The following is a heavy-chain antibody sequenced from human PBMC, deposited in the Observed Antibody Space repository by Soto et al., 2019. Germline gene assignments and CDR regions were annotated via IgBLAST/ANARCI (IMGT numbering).Heavy chain of an antibody. CDR1: GYTFTSYG. V-gene: IGHV1-18*04. CDR3: ARCTRITIFGVVIEGFDY. Sequence: ASVKVSCKASGYTFTSYGISWVRQAPGQGLEWMGWISAYNGNTNYAQKLQGRVTMTTDTSTSTAYMELRSLRSDDAAVYYCARCTRITIFGVVIEGFDYWGQGTLVTVSS. CDR2: ISAYNGNT. J-gene: IGHJ4*02. D-gene: IGHD3-3*01.